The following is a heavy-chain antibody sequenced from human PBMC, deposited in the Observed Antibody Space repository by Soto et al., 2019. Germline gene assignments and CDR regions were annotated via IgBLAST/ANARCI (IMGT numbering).Heavy chain of an antibody. D-gene: IGHD4-4*01. CDR1: GFTFSSYS. Sequence: GGSLRLSCAASGFTFSSYSMNWVRQAPGKGLEWVSSISSSSSYIYYADSVKGRFTISRDNAKNSLYLQMSSLRAEDTAVYYCARVLTTVTFYYYGMDVWGQGTTVTVSS. V-gene: IGHV3-21*01. CDR3: ARVLTTVTFYYYGMDV. J-gene: IGHJ6*02. CDR2: ISSSSSYI.